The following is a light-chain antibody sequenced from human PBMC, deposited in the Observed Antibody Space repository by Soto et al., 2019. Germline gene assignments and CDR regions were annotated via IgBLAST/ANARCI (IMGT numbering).Light chain of an antibody. CDR2: LGS. CDR3: MQDLQTWT. V-gene: IGKV2-28*01. J-gene: IGKJ1*01. Sequence: DIVMTQSPLSLPVTPGEPASISCRSSQSLLHSNGYNYLDWYLQKPGQSPQLLIYLGSNRASGVPDRFSGSRSGTDFTLKISRVEAEDVGVYYCMQDLQTWTFGQGTKVEIK. CDR1: QSLLHSNGYNY.